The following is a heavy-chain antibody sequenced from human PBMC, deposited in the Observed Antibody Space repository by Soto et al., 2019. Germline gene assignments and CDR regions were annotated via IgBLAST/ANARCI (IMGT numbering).Heavy chain of an antibody. CDR1: GGSISSYY. V-gene: IGHV4-59*08. Sequence: PLETLSLTCTVSGGSISSYYWSWIRQPPGKGLEWIGYIYYSGSTNYNPSLTSRVTISVDTSKNQFSLKLSSVTAADTAVYYCARHRYSYGVYYFDYWGQGTLVTVSS. D-gene: IGHD5-18*01. CDR2: IYYSGST. J-gene: IGHJ4*02. CDR3: ARHRYSYGVYYFDY.